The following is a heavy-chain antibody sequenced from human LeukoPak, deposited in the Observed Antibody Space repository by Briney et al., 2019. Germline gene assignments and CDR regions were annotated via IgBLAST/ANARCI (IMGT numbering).Heavy chain of an antibody. CDR1: GFTFSSYA. CDR3: AKDSFTMVRGVIILAPFDY. D-gene: IGHD3-10*01. V-gene: IGHV3-23*01. Sequence: GGSLRLSCAASGFTFSSYATSWVRQAPGKGLEWVSAISGSGGSTYYADSVKGRFTISRDNSKNTLYLQMNSLRAEDTAVYYCAKDSFTMVRGVIILAPFDYWGQGTLVTVSS. J-gene: IGHJ4*02. CDR2: ISGSGGST.